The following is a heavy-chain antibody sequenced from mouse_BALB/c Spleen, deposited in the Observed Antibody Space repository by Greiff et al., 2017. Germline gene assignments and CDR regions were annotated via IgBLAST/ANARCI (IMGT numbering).Heavy chain of an antibody. CDR2: ISSGGGNT. V-gene: IGHV5-9*04. CDR1: GFTFSSYT. CDR3: ARGDYAYY. D-gene: IGHD2-4*01. Sequence: EVHLVESGGGLVKPGGSLKLSCAASGFTFSSYTMSWVRQTPEKRLEWVATISSGGGNTYYPDSVKGRFTISRDNARNILYLQMSSLRSEDTAMYYCARGDYAYYWGQGTTLTVSS. J-gene: IGHJ2*01.